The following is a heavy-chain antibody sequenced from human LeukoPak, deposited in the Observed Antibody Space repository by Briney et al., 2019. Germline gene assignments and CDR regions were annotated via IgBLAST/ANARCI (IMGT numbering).Heavy chain of an antibody. V-gene: IGHV1-2*02. J-gene: IGHJ4*02. Sequence: EASVEVSCKASGYTFTGYYIHWARQTPGQGLEWMGWINPKTGVTNYAPKFQGRVTMTRDTSISTAYMELSRVESDDTAVYYCARGLVVLVVIVDWGQGTLVTVSS. CDR3: ARGLVVLVVIVD. CDR2: INPKTGVT. D-gene: IGHD2-21*01. CDR1: GYTFTGYY.